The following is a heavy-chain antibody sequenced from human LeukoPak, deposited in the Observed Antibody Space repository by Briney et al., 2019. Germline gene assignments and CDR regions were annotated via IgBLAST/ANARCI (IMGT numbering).Heavy chain of an antibody. J-gene: IGHJ4*02. CDR1: GFTFSDYW. D-gene: IGHD6-6*01. V-gene: IGHV3-7*01. CDR3: ARRGGSSSRRSPIDY. Sequence: QSGGSLRLSCTVSGFTFSDYWMTWVRQAPGKGPEWVANIKQDGSQRYYVDSVRGRFTISRDNAKNSLFLQMNGLRAEDTAVYYCARRGGSSSRRSPIDYWGQGTLVTVSS. CDR2: IKQDGSQR.